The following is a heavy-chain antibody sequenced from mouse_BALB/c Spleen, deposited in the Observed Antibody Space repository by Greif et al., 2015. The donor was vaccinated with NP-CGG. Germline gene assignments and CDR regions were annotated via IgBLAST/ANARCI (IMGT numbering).Heavy chain of an antibody. V-gene: IGHV14-3*02. CDR1: GFNIKDTY. CDR2: IDPANGNT. J-gene: IGHJ1*01. Sequence: VQLQQSGAELVKPGASVKLSCTASGFNIKDTYMHWVKQRPEQGLEWIGRIDPANGNTKYDPKFQGKATITADTSSNTAFLQLSSLTSEDTAVYYCARWDWYFDVWGAGTTVTVSS. CDR3: ARWDWYFDV.